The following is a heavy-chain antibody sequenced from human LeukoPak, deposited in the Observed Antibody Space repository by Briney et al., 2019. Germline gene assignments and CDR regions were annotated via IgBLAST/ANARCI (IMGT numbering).Heavy chain of an antibody. CDR2: IYTSGST. V-gene: IGHV4-4*07. D-gene: IGHD2-2*03. Sequence: SETLSLTCTVSGGSISSYYWSWIRQPAGKGLEWIGRIYTSGSTNYNPSLKSRVTMSVDTSKNQFSLKLSSVTAADTAVYYCARDSGYCSSTSCFEYFQHWGQGTLVTVSS. CDR3: ARDSGYCSSTSCFEYFQH. CDR1: GGSISSYY. J-gene: IGHJ1*01.